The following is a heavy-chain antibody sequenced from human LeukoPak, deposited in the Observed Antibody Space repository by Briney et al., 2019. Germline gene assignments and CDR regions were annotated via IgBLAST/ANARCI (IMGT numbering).Heavy chain of an antibody. Sequence: GGSLRLSCAASGFTFSTAWMSWVRQAPGKGLEWVGRIKSKNDGGTTDYAAPVKGRFTISRDDSKNTLYLQMNSLKAEDTAVYYCITFASAATGVWGQGTLVTVSS. V-gene: IGHV3-15*01. D-gene: IGHD1-14*01. J-gene: IGHJ4*02. CDR3: ITFASAATGV. CDR2: IKSKNDGGTT. CDR1: GFTFSTAW.